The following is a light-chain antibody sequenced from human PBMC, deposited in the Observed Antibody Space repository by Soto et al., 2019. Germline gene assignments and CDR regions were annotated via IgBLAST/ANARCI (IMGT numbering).Light chain of an antibody. CDR3: QLYNNWPPDRT. Sequence: EIVMTQSPATLSVSPGERATLSCRASQSVGSNLAWYQQKPGQAPRLLIYGASTRATGIPARFSGSGSGTEFTLTISSLQSEDFAMYLCQLYNNWPPDRTFGHGTNVEIK. CDR1: QSVGSN. V-gene: IGKV3-15*01. J-gene: IGKJ1*01. CDR2: GAS.